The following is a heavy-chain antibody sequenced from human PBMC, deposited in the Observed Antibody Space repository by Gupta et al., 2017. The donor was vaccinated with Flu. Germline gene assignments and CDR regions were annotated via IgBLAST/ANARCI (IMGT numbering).Heavy chain of an antibody. CDR1: GFPLSAYW. V-gene: IGHV3-7*01. CDR3: ARDVGSGDYDS. D-gene: IGHD4-17*01. Sequence: EVQLVESGGGLVQPGGSLRLSCGAPGFPLSAYWIGWVRQAPGKGPELVANINRDGSVINYMDFVRGRFTISRDNAKNAVYFQMNSLRVDDTAVYYCARDVGSGDYDSWGQGTLVTVSS. J-gene: IGHJ5*01. CDR2: INRDGSVI.